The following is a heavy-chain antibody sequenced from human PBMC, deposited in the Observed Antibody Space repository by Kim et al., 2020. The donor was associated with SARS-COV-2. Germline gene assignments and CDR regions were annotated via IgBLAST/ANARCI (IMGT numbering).Heavy chain of an antibody. CDR3: ARGDCSSTSCGLKDY. Sequence: ASVKVSCKASGYTFTSYGISWVRQAPGQGLEWMGWISAYNGNTNYAQKLQGRVTMTTDTSTSTAYMELRSLRSDDTAVYYCARGDCSSTSCGLKDYWGQGTLVTVSS. J-gene: IGHJ4*02. CDR2: ISAYNGNT. V-gene: IGHV1-18*04. CDR1: GYTFTSYG. D-gene: IGHD2-2*01.